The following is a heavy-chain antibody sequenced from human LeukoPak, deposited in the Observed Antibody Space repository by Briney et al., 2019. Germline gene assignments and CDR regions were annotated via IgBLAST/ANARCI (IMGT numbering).Heavy chain of an antibody. CDR3: AKDTGYSSGKFDY. J-gene: IGHJ4*02. CDR1: GFTFSSYA. CDR2: ISGSGGST. V-gene: IGHV3-23*01. D-gene: IGHD6-19*01. Sequence: GGSLRLSCAASGFTFSSYAMSWVRQAPGKGLEWVSAISGSGGSTYYADSVKGRFTIPRDNSKNTLYLQMNSLRAEDTAVYYCAKDTGYSSGKFDYWGQGTLVTVSS.